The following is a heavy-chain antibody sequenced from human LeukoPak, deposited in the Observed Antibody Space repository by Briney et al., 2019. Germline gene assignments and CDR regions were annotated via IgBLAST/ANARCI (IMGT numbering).Heavy chain of an antibody. V-gene: IGHV4-59*01. Sequence: SETLSLTCTVSGGSISSYYWSWIRQPPGKGLEWIGYIYYSGSTNYNPSLKSRRVTISVDTSKNQFSLKLSSVTAADTAVYYCAREMDDDGNWFDPWGQGTLVTVSS. J-gene: IGHJ5*02. CDR3: AREMDDDGNWFDP. D-gene: IGHD2-8*01. CDR2: IYYSGST. CDR1: GGSISSYY.